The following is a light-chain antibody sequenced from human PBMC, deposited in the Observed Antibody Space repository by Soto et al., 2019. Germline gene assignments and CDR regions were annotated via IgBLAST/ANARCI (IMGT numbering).Light chain of an antibody. J-gene: IGKJ1*01. CDR2: GAS. V-gene: IGKV3-15*01. Sequence: EIVMTQSPATLSVSPGERATLSCRARRYVSSNLAWYQQRPGQAPRLLIYGASTRATGIPARFSGSGSGTEFTLTISSLQSEDFAVYYCQQYDSSPRTFGQGTKVDIK. CDR1: RYVSSN. CDR3: QQYDSSPRT.